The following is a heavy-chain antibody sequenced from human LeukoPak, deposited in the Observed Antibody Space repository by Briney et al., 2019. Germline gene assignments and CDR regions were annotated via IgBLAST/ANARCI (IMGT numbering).Heavy chain of an antibody. Sequence: GGSLRLSCAASGFTFSSYSMNWVRQAPGKGLEWVSSIISSSSYIYYADSVKGRFTISRDNAKNSLYLQMNSLRAEDTAVYYCARDHGEDIAVADALDYWGQGTLVTVSS. CDR1: GFTFSSYS. CDR3: ARDHGEDIAVADALDY. CDR2: IISSSSYI. V-gene: IGHV3-21*01. D-gene: IGHD6-19*01. J-gene: IGHJ4*02.